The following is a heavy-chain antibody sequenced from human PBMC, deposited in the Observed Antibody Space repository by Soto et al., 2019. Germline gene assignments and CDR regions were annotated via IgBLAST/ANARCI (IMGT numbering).Heavy chain of an antibody. CDR1: GYTFSRYG. D-gene: IGHD2-21*01. J-gene: IGHJ5*02. CDR3: ARDQGFRVVINSNWFDP. V-gene: IGHV1-18*01. Sequence: ASVKVSCKXSGYTFSRYGIMWVRQAPGQGLEWMGWISAYNGNTNSAEKLRGRLTMTTDASTTTAYMELRSLRSDDTAIYYCARDQGFRVVINSNWFDPWGQGTLVTVSS. CDR2: ISAYNGNT.